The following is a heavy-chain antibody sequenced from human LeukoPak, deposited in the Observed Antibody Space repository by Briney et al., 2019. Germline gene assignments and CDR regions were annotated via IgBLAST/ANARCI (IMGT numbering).Heavy chain of an antibody. J-gene: IGHJ6*03. V-gene: IGHV3-7*01. D-gene: IGHD2-2*01. CDR2: IKQDGSEK. Sequence: GGSLRLSCAASGFTFSSYWMSWVRQAPGKGLEWVANIKQDGSEKYYVDSVKGRFTISRDNAKNSLYLQMNSLRAEDTAVYYCARDLSCSSPSCYPSSSYYYRDVWAKGPRSPSP. CDR1: GFTFSSYW. CDR3: ARDLSCSSPSCYPSSSYYYRDV.